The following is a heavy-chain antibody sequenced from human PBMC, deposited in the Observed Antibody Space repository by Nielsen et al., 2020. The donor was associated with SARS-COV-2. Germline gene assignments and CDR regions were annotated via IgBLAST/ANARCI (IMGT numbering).Heavy chain of an antibody. J-gene: IGHJ5*02. Sequence: GGSLRLSCAASGFTFSSYAMHWVRQAPGKGLEWVAVISYDGSNKYYADSVKGRFTISRDNSKNTLYLQMNSLRAEDTAVYYCAREGHYYGSGRGGFDPWGQGTLVTVSS. CDR2: ISYDGSNK. V-gene: IGHV3-30-3*01. CDR1: GFTFSSYA. D-gene: IGHD3-10*01. CDR3: AREGHYYGSGRGGFDP.